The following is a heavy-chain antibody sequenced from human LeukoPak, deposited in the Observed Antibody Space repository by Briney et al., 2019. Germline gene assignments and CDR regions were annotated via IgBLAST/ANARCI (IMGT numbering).Heavy chain of an antibody. CDR1: GLTFSSYS. V-gene: IGHV3-48*01. CDR2: ISSSSSTI. Sequence: GGSLRLSCAASGLTFSSYSMNWVRQAPGKGLEWLSYISSSSSTIYYADSVKGRFTISRDNAKKSLYLQMNSLRAEDTAVYYCVRRGYSTFDYWGQGTLVTVSS. J-gene: IGHJ4*02. D-gene: IGHD6-13*01. CDR3: VRRGYSTFDY.